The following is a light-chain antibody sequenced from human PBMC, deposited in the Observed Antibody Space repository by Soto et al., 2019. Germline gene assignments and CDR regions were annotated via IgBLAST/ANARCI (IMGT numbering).Light chain of an antibody. CDR2: WAS. CDR3: QQYHSAPPRT. CDR1: QSVLYSSNNKNY. Sequence: DIVMTQSPDSLAVSLGERATINCKSSQSVLYSSNNKNYLAWYQQKPGKPPKLLIYWASTRASGVPDRFSGSGSGTDFTLTISCLQAEDVAVYYVQQYHSAPPRTFGQGTKVEI. V-gene: IGKV4-1*01. J-gene: IGKJ1*01.